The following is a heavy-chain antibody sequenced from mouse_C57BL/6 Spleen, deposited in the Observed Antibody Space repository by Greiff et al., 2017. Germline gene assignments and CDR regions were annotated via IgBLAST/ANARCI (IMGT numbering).Heavy chain of an antibody. Sequence: QVHVKQSGAELVKPGASVKLSCKASGYSFTEYTIHWVKQRSGQGLEWIGWFYPGSGSIKYNEKFKDKATLTADKSSSTGYMELSRLTSEDSAVYFCARHGPPYYYGSTSYYFDYWGQGTTLTVSS. J-gene: IGHJ2*01. CDR3: ARHGPPYYYGSTSYYFDY. D-gene: IGHD1-1*01. V-gene: IGHV1-62-2*01. CDR1: GYSFTEYT. CDR2: FYPGSGSI.